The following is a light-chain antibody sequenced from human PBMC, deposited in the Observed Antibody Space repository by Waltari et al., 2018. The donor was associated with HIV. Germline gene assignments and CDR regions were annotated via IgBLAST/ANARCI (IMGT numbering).Light chain of an antibody. CDR1: QRVSSNF. J-gene: IGKJ1*01. CDR3: HQYGRSPTA. CDR2: GAS. Sequence: EYVLTQSPGTLSLSPGERATLSCRASQRVSSNFLAWYQQKVGQAPRLLSYGASTRATGIPDRFSGSGSGTDFILTISSLEPEDFAVYYCHQYGRSPTAFGQGTKVEIK. V-gene: IGKV3-20*01.